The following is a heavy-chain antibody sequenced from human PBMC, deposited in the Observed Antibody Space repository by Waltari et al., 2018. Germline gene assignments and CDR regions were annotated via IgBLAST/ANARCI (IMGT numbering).Heavy chain of an antibody. D-gene: IGHD6-19*01. CDR3: AREPSTYSSGPRGAFDI. CDR2: IYYSGST. CDR1: GGSISSYY. Sequence: QVQLQESGPGLVKPSETLSLTCTVSGGSISSYYWSWIRQPPGKGLEWIGYIYYSGSTNYNPSLKSRVTISVDTSKNQFSLKLSSVTAADTAVYYCAREPSTYSSGPRGAFDIWGQGTMVTVSS. J-gene: IGHJ3*02. V-gene: IGHV4-59*01.